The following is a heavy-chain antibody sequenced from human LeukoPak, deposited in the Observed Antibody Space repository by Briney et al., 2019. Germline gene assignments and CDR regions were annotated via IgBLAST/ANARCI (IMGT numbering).Heavy chain of an antibody. J-gene: IGHJ4*02. D-gene: IGHD1-26*01. CDR1: GFTFSSYG. V-gene: IGHV3-30*18. Sequence: GGSLRFSCAASGFTFSSYGMHWVRQAPGKGLEWVAVISYDGSNKYYADSVKGRFTISRDNSKNTLYLQMNSLRAEDTAVYYCAKVGERGFRIVGATFFDYWGQGTLVTVSS. CDR2: ISYDGSNK. CDR3: AKVGERGFRIVGATFFDY.